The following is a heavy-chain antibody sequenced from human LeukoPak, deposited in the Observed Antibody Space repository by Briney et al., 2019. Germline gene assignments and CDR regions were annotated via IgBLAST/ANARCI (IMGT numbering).Heavy chain of an antibody. Sequence: GESLKISCKGSGYSFTSYWIGWVRQMPGKGLEWMGSIYPGDSDTRYSPSFQGQVTISADKSISTAYLQWSSLKASDTAMYYCARLDMQRWLQPLAFAYWGQGTLVTVSS. CDR2: IYPGDSDT. J-gene: IGHJ4*02. CDR3: ARLDMQRWLQPLAFAY. V-gene: IGHV5-51*01. D-gene: IGHD5-24*01. CDR1: GYSFTSYW.